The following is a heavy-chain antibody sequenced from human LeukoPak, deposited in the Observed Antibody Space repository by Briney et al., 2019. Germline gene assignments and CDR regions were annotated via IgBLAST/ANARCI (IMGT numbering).Heavy chain of an antibody. D-gene: IGHD3-10*02. Sequence: GGSLRLSCAASGFTFSIYEMNWVRQAPGKGLEGVSYISGSGSSIDYADSVKGGLTFSRENGKNSVYMQMNRLRGEDTAVYYCAELGITMLGGVWGKGTTVTISS. CDR2: ISGSGSSI. CDR1: GFTFSIYE. CDR3: AELGITMLGGV. V-gene: IGHV3-48*03. J-gene: IGHJ6*04.